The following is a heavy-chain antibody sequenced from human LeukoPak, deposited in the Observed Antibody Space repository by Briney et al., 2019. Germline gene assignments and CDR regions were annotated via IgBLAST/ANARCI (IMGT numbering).Heavy chain of an antibody. J-gene: IGHJ6*02. CDR3: AKDLGDTMVRGVLYYYYGMDV. CDR1: GFTFSSYG. Sequence: PGGSPRLSCAASGFTFSSYGMHWVRQAPGKGLEWVAVISYDGSNKYYADSVKGRFTISRDNSKNTLYLQMNSLRAEDTAVYYCAKDLGDTMVRGVLYYYYGMDVWGQGTTVTVSS. CDR2: ISYDGSNK. D-gene: IGHD3-10*01. V-gene: IGHV3-30*18.